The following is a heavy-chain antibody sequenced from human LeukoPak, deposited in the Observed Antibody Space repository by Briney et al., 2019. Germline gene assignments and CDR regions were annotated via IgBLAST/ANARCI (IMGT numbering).Heavy chain of an antibody. D-gene: IGHD6-13*01. J-gene: IGHJ4*02. CDR2: IYTSGST. CDR1: GGSISSYY. Sequence: SETLSLTCTVSGGSISSYYWSWIRQPAGKGLEWIGRIYTSGSTNYNPSLKSRVTMSVDTSKNQFSLKLSSVTAADTAVYYCAGTGIAAAEVGAFDYWGQGTLVTVSS. V-gene: IGHV4-4*07. CDR3: AGTGIAAAEVGAFDY.